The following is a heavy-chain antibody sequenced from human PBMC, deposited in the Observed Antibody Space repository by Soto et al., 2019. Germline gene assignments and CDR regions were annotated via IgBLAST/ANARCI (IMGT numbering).Heavy chain of an antibody. J-gene: IGHJ6*02. V-gene: IGHV3-11*01. CDR1: GFTFSDYY. D-gene: IGHD6-13*01. Sequence: PGGSLRLSCAASGFTFSDYYMSWIRQAPGKGLEWVSYISSSGSTIYYADSVKGRFTISRENAKNSLYLQMNSLRAEDTAVYYCARVPYSSSWYSGLYYGMDGWGPGTTVTVSS. CDR2: ISSSGSTI. CDR3: ARVPYSSSWYSGLYYGMDG.